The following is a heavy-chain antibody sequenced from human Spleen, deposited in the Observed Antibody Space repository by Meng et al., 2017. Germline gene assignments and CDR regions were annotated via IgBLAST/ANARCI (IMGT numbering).Heavy chain of an antibody. D-gene: IGHD3-10*01. J-gene: IGHJ6*02. CDR2: IIPIFGVA. Sequence: SVKVSCKASGGTLNSYTINWVRQAPGQGLEWMGRIIPIFGVANYAQNFQGRVTITADKSTSTAYMELSSLRSEDTAVYYCARNLVLLWFGEPYGMDVWGQGTTVTVSS. CDR3: ARNLVLLWFGEPYGMDV. V-gene: IGHV1-69*02. CDR1: GGTLNSYT.